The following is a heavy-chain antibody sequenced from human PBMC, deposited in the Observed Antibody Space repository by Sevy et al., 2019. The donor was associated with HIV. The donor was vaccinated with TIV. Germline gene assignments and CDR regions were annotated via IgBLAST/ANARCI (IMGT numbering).Heavy chain of an antibody. CDR2: ISGSGGST. CDR1: GFTFNSNA. V-gene: IGHV3-23*01. CDR3: TNRGVVIITGFDY. Sequence: GGSLRLSCAASGFTFNSNAMSWVRQAPGKGLEWVSTISGSGGSTYYADSVKGRFTISRDNSKNTVYLQMNSLRVEDTAIYYCTNRGVVIITGFDYWGQGTLVTVSS. J-gene: IGHJ4*02. D-gene: IGHD1-20*01.